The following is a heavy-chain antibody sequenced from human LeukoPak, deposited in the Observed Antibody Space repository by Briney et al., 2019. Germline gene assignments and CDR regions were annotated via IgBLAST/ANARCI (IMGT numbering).Heavy chain of an antibody. CDR1: GHTFTSYD. D-gene: IGHD6-6*01. V-gene: IGHV1-8*01. CDR3: ARGGRYSSSRGYYYYYYMDV. J-gene: IGHJ6*03. Sequence: GASVKVSCKASGHTFTSYDINWVRQATGQGLEWMGWMNPNSGNTGYAQKFQGRVTMTRNTSISTAYMELSSLRSEDTAVYYCARGGRYSSSRGYYYYYYMDVWGKGTTVTVSS. CDR2: MNPNSGNT.